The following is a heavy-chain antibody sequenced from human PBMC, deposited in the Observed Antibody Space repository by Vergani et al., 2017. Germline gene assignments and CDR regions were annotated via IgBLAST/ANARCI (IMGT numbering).Heavy chain of an antibody. V-gene: IGHV1-69*02. D-gene: IGHD5-18*01. Sequence: QVQLVQSGAEVKKPGSSVKVSCKASGGTFSSYTISWVRQAPGQGLEWMGRIIPILGIANYAQKFQGRVTMTEDTSTDTAYMELSSLRSEDTAVYYCATEVNTAMVMVYWGQGTLVTVSS. CDR2: IIPILGIA. CDR3: ATEVNTAMVMVY. CDR1: GGTFSSYT. J-gene: IGHJ4*02.